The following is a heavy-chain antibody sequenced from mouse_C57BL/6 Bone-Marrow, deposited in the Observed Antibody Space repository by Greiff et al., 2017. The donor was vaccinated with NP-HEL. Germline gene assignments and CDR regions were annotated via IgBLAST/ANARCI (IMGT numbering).Heavy chain of an antibody. Sequence: EVQRVESGGGLVKPGGSLKLSCAASGFTFSSYAMSWVRQTPEKRLEWVATIRDGGSYTYYPDNVKGRFTNSRDNAKNNLYLQMSHLKSEDTAMYYCARGNHYYGSPLFDYWGQGTTLTVSS. D-gene: IGHD1-1*01. CDR1: GFTFSSYA. J-gene: IGHJ2*01. V-gene: IGHV5-4*01. CDR2: IRDGGSYT. CDR3: ARGNHYYGSPLFDY.